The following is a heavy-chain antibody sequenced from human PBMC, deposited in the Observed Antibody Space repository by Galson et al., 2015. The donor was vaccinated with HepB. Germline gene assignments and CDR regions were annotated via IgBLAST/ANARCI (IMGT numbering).Heavy chain of an antibody. CDR1: GGSFSNYA. J-gene: IGHJ4*02. CDR3: ARDMENTNGGVQTGD. V-gene: IGHV1-69*13. D-gene: IGHD2-8*01. CDR2: IIPIFAPA. Sequence: SVKVSCKASGGSFSNYAISWVRQAPGQGLEWMGGIIPIFAPAHYAQRFQGRVTISADESTTTAYLELGSLRGDDTAVYFCARDMENTNGGVQTGDWGQGTLVIVSS.